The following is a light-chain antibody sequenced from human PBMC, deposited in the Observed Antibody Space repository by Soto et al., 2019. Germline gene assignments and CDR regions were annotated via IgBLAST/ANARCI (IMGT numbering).Light chain of an antibody. CDR2: EVR. Sequence: QSALTQHPSASGSPGQSVTISCTGSSNDLGGYNYVSWYQHHPGKAPKLIIYEVRERPSGVPDRFSGSKSGNTASLTVSGLQAEDDADYYCSSYGGSDNLIFGGGTKLTVL. V-gene: IGLV2-8*01. J-gene: IGLJ2*01. CDR1: SNDLGGYNY. CDR3: SSYGGSDNLI.